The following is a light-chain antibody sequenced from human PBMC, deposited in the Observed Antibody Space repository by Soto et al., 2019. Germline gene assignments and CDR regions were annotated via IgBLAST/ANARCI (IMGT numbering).Light chain of an antibody. Sequence: QSVLTQPPSVSGAPGQRVTISCTGSSSNIGAGYDVHWYQQLPGTAPKLLIYGNSNRPSGVPDRFSGSKSGTSASLAITWLQAEDDADYYCQSYDSSLRAVFGGGTKLTAL. CDR3: QSYDSSLRAV. CDR2: GNS. J-gene: IGLJ2*01. CDR1: SSNIGAGYD. V-gene: IGLV1-40*01.